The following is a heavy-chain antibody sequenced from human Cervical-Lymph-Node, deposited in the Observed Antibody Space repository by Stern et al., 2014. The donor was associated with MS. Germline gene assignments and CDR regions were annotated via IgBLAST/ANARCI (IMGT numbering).Heavy chain of an antibody. J-gene: IGHJ6*01. Sequence: QDQLVQSGAEVKKPGSSVKVSCKASGGTFSSYTISWVRQAPGQGLEWMGRIIPNPGIGIYAQRFQGRVTITADKSTSTAYMELSSLRSGDTAIYYCARDEGYADDVWSANPPIGSYHGMDVWGQGTTVTVSS. CDR3: ARDEGYADDVWSANPPIGSYHGMDV. CDR1: GGTFSSYT. D-gene: IGHD3-3*01. V-gene: IGHV1-69*04. CDR2: IIPNPGIG.